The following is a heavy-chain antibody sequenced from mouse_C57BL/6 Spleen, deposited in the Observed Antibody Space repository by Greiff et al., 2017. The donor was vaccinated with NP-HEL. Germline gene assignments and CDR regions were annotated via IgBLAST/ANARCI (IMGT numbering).Heavy chain of an antibody. V-gene: IGHV5-15*04. Sequence: EVMLVESGGGLVQPGGSLKLSCAASGFTFSDYGMAWVRQAPRKGPEWVAFISNLAYSIYYADTVTGRFTISRENAKNTLYLEMSSLRSEDTAMYYCARKEGNYGYYAMDYWGQGTSVTVSS. J-gene: IGHJ4*01. CDR1: GFTFSDYG. CDR2: ISNLAYSI. D-gene: IGHD2-1*01. CDR3: ARKEGNYGYYAMDY.